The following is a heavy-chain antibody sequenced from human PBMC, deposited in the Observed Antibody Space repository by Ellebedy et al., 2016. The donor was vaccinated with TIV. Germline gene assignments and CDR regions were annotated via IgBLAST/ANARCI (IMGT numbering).Heavy chain of an antibody. J-gene: IGHJ3*02. CDR2: ISSSGSTF. CDR3: ANQQWLATGAGAFDI. V-gene: IGHV3-11*01. D-gene: IGHD6-19*01. CDR1: GFTFSDYY. Sequence: GGSLRLSXAASGFTFSDYYMNWIRQVPGKGLEWVSFISSSGSTFYYADSVKGRFTVSRDNSKNTLYLQMNSLRAEDTAVYFCANQQWLATGAGAFDIWGQGTKVTVSS.